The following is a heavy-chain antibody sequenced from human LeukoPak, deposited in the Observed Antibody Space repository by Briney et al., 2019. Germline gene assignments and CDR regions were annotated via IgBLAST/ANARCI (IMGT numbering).Heavy chain of an antibody. Sequence: GASVKVSCKASGYTFTSYDINWVRQATGQGLEWMGWMNPNSGNTGYAQKFQGRVTMTRNTSISTAYMELSSLRSEDTAVYYCARDQVEGCSSTSCYVSFVDYWGQGTLVTVSS. CDR3: ARDQVEGCSSTSCYVSFVDY. D-gene: IGHD2-2*01. CDR1: GYTFTSYD. V-gene: IGHV1-8*01. CDR2: MNPNSGNT. J-gene: IGHJ4*02.